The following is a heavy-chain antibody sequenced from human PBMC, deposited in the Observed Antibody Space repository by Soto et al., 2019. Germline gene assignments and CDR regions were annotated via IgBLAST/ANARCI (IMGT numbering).Heavy chain of an antibody. CDR1: GASISSGDDY. CDR3: VRGNDFGDFFDY. V-gene: IGHV4-30-4*01. J-gene: IGHJ4*02. D-gene: IGHD4-17*01. CDR2: IDNSGNI. Sequence: QVQLVESGPGLVKPSQTLSLTCTVSGASISSGDDYWTWIRQPPGKGLEWIGYIDNSGNIYHNPPLKSRLTISLDTSKNQFSLKVSSVTAADTAVYYCVRGNDFGDFFDYWGQGTLVTVSS.